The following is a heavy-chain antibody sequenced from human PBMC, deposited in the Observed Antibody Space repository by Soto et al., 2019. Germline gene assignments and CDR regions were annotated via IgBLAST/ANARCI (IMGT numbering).Heavy chain of an antibody. D-gene: IGHD3-22*01. CDR2: ISGYNDNT. Sequence: QIQLVQSGGEVKKPGASVRVSCKTSGYTFHTYGISWLRQAPGQGPEWMGWISGYNDNTKHAQKFQGRVTMTTDTSTNTAYLEVRSLGADDTAVYYCARDNYERSGYFDYWGQGTLVIVSS. CDR3: ARDNYERSGYFDY. J-gene: IGHJ4*02. CDR1: GYTFHTYG. V-gene: IGHV1-18*01.